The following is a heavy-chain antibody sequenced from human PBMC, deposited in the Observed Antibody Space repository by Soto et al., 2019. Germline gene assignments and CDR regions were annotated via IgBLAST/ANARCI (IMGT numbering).Heavy chain of an antibody. CDR2: VYYTGNT. J-gene: IGHJ4*02. CDR1: GGSTSSSTYY. CDR3: ARQRRYYYDSSGYPDY. V-gene: IGHV4-39*01. D-gene: IGHD3-22*01. Sequence: SETLSLTCSVSGGSTSSSTYYWGWIRQPPGKGLEWIGSVYYTGNTFYNPSLKSRVTISVDTSKNQFSLRLSSVTAADTAVYYCARQRRYYYDSSGYPDYWGQGTLVTVSS.